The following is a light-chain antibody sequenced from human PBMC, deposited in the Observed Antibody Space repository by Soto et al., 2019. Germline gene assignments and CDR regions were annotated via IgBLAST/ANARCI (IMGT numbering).Light chain of an antibody. V-gene: IGKV1-5*01. CDR3: QQYNSYPS. J-gene: IGKJ2*01. Sequence: DIQMTQSPSTLSASVGDRVTITCRASQSISSWLAWYQQKPGKAPKLLIYDASSLESGVPSRFSGSGSGTEFTLTISSLQPDDFVTYYCQQYNSYPSFGQGTKLEIK. CDR2: DAS. CDR1: QSISSW.